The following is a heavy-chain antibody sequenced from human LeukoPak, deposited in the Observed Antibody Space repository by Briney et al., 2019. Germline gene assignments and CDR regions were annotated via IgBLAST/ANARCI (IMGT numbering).Heavy chain of an antibody. Sequence: SETLSLTCTVSGGSISSGGYYWSWIRQHPGKGLEWIGYIYYSGSTYYNPSLKSRVTILVDTSKNQFSLKLSSVTAADTAVYYCARDTTPGFWSGYYTDYYYGMDVWGQGTTVTVSS. D-gene: IGHD3-3*01. V-gene: IGHV4-31*03. CDR1: GGSISSGGYY. CDR2: IYYSGST. J-gene: IGHJ6*02. CDR3: ARDTTPGFWSGYYTDYYYGMDV.